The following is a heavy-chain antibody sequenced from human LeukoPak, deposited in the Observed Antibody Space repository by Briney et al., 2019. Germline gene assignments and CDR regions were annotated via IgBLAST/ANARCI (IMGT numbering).Heavy chain of an antibody. CDR2: IYYSGST. J-gene: IGHJ4*02. Sequence: SQTLSLTCTVSGGSISSGGNYWSWIRQHPGKGLEWIGYIYYSGSTYYNPSLKSRVTISVDTSKNQFSLKLSSVTAADTAVYYCARDLRYRGGFDYWGQGTLVTVSS. D-gene: IGHD3-10*01. CDR1: GGSISSGGNY. V-gene: IGHV4-31*03. CDR3: ARDLRYRGGFDY.